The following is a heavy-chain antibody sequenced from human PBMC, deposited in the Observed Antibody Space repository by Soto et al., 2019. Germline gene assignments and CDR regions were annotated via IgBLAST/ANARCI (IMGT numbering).Heavy chain of an antibody. CDR2: IYYSGTA. D-gene: IGHD1-26*01. CDR1: GGSITGGFSY. J-gene: IGHJ6*03. CDR3: ARSLPGGTVFYMDI. Sequence: QLQLRESGPGLVQPAQTLSLTCTVAGGSITGGFSYWTWVRQHPGKGLEWVGHIYYSGTAYYNPSLKSRVALSVDPSQNRFSLKLSCVTAADTAIYFCARSLPGGTVFYMDIWGEGTTVTVSS. V-gene: IGHV4-31*03.